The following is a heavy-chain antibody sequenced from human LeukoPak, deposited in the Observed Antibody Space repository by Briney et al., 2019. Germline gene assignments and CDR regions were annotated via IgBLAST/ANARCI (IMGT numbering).Heavy chain of an antibody. Sequence: SETLSLTCSVSGASISRNTYYWGWIRQSPGKALEWIGTFYYTGSTYYNPSLKSRITISVDTSKNHFSLKLSSVTAADTAVYYCARANYYDSSGYYYNAFDIWGQGTMVTVSS. J-gene: IGHJ3*02. CDR2: FYYTGST. CDR1: GASISRNTYY. V-gene: IGHV4-39*02. D-gene: IGHD3-22*01. CDR3: ARANYYDSSGYYYNAFDI.